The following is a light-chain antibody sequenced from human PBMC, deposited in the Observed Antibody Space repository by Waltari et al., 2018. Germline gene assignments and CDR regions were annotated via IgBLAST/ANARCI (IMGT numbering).Light chain of an antibody. CDR3: QQYGSSPGT. J-gene: IGKJ4*01. Sequence: EIVLTQSPGTLSLSPGDRATLSCRASQSVSSSYLAWYQQKPGQAPRLLSFGASSRATGIPDRFSGSGSGTDFTLTISRLEPEDFAVYDCQQYGSSPGTFGGGTKVEIK. V-gene: IGKV3-20*01. CDR2: GAS. CDR1: QSVSSSY.